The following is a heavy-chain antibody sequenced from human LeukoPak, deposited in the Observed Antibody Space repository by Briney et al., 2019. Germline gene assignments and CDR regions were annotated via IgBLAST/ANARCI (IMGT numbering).Heavy chain of an antibody. V-gene: IGHV1-69*06. CDR2: IIPIFGTA. Sequence: ASVQVSCKASGGTFSSYAISWVRQAPGQGLEWMGWIIPIFGTANYAQKFQGRVTITADKSTSTAYMELSSLRSEDTAVYYCAREGYSSGWYNYFDYWGQGTLVTVSS. CDR1: GGTFSSYA. D-gene: IGHD6-19*01. CDR3: AREGYSSGWYNYFDY. J-gene: IGHJ4*02.